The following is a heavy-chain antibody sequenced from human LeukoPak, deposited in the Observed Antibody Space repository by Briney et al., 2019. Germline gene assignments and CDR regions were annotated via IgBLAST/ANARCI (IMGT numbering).Heavy chain of an antibody. Sequence: LRLSYAASGFTLSRYGMHWIRQPPGKGLEWIGEINHSGSTNYNPSLKSRVTISVDTSKNQFSLKLSSVTAADTAVYYCARLEILYDILTGYPIGYYFDYWGQGTLVTVSS. CDR2: INHSGST. CDR3: ARLEILYDILTGYPIGYYFDY. J-gene: IGHJ4*02. CDR1: GFTLSRYG. V-gene: IGHV4-34*01. D-gene: IGHD3-9*01.